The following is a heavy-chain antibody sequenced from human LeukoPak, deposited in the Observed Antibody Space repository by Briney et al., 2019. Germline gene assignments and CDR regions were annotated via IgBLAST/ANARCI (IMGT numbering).Heavy chain of an antibody. D-gene: IGHD3-22*01. V-gene: IGHV3-64*04. J-gene: IGHJ4*02. CDR1: GFTFTNHP. CDR3: AKASAVYYDISAYPLGY. CDR2: ISPSGDRT. Sequence: GGSLRLSCAASGFTFTNHPMHWVRQASGKRLQYVSAISPSGDRTWYTDSVKGRFTISRDNSKNTLYLQMNSLRAEDTAVYYCAKASAVYYDISAYPLGYWGQGTLVTVSS.